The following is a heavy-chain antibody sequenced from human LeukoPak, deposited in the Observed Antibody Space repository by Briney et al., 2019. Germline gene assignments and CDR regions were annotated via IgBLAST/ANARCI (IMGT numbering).Heavy chain of an antibody. J-gene: IGHJ4*02. V-gene: IGHV3-23*01. CDR2: ISGSGGNT. Sequence: GGSLRLSCAASGFTFSSYGMSWVRQAPGKGLEWVSAISGSGGNTYHADSVKGRFTISRDNSKNTLYLQMNSLRADDTAVYYCARGQCSGGSCYSAWYWGQGTLVTVSS. CDR3: ARGQCSGGSCYSAWY. D-gene: IGHD2-15*01. CDR1: GFTFSSYG.